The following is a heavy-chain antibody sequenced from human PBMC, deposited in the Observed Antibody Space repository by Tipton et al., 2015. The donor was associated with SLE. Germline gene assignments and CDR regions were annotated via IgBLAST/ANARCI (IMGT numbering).Heavy chain of an antibody. V-gene: IGHV3-30*19. Sequence: SLRLSCVGSGFIVGGTYMSWVRQAPGKGLEWVAVISYDGSNKYYADSVKGRFTISRDNSKNTLYLQMSSLRPDDTAVYYCAKEIVFYGKTGYSEGPFDYWGQGTLVTVSS. D-gene: IGHD3-9*01. J-gene: IGHJ4*02. CDR2: ISYDGSNK. CDR3: AKEIVFYGKTGYSEGPFDY. CDR1: GFIVGGTY.